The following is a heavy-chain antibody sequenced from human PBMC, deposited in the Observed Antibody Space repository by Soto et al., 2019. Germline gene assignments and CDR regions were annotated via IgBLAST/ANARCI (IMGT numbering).Heavy chain of an antibody. D-gene: IGHD6-13*01. J-gene: IGHJ4*02. V-gene: IGHV3-23*01. Sequence: PGGSLRLSCAASGFTFNSFAMNWVRQAPGKGLEWVSAISGSGGRTYYADSVKGRFTISRDNSKNTLYLQMNSLRAEDTAVYYCARAGGQAAETLDYWGQGTLVTVSS. CDR3: ARAGGQAAETLDY. CDR2: ISGSGGRT. CDR1: GFTFNSFA.